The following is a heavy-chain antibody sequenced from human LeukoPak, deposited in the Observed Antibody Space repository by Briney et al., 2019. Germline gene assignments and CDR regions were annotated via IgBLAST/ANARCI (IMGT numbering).Heavy chain of an antibody. J-gene: IGHJ4*02. CDR3: VTHSNYLDY. Sequence: GASVKVSCKASGYTFTSYGISWVRQAPGQGLEWMGGIIPIFGTANYAQKFQGRVTITADKSTSTAYMELSSLRSEDTAVYYCVTHSNYLDYWGQGTLVTVSS. CDR1: GYTFTSYG. CDR2: IIPIFGTA. V-gene: IGHV1-69*06. D-gene: IGHD4-11*01.